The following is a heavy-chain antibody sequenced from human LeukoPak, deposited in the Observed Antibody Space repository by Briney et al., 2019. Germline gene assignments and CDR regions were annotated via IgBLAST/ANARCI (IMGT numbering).Heavy chain of an antibody. D-gene: IGHD2-2*01. CDR2: IIPIFGTA. CDR1: GGTFSSYA. J-gene: IGHJ4*02. V-gene: IGHV1-69*06. Sequence: SVKVSCKASGGTFSSYAISWVRQAPGQGLEWMGGIIPIFGTANYAQKFQGRVTITADKSTSTAYMELSSLRSEDTAVYYCARAGRYCRSTSCYLHYWGQGTLVTVSS. CDR3: ARAGRYCRSTSCYLHY.